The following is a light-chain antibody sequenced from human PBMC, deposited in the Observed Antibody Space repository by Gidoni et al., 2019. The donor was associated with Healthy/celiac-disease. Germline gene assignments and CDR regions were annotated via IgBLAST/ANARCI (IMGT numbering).Light chain of an antibody. CDR2: GAS. CDR1: QSVNSN. CDR3: QQYNNWPPYT. Sequence: EIVMTQSPATLSVSPGERATLSCRASQSVNSNLAWYQQKPGQAPRLLISGASTRATGIPARFSGSGSGTEFTLTISSLQSEDFAVYYCQQYNNWPPYTFGQGTKLEIK. V-gene: IGKV3-15*01. J-gene: IGKJ2*01.